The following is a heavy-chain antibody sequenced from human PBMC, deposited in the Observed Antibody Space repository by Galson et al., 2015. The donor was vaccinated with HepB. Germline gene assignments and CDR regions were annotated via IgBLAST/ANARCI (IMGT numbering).Heavy chain of an antibody. D-gene: IGHD2-2*01. CDR3: AKDGGYCSSTSCPPGGYYYYYGMDV. CDR2: ISYDGSNK. Sequence: SLRLSCAASGFTFSSYGMHWVRQAPGKGLEWVAVISYDGSNKYYADSVKGRFTISRDNSKNTLYLQMNSLRAEDTAVYYCAKDGGYCSSTSCPPGGYYYYYGMDVWGQGTTVTVSS. CDR1: GFTFSSYG. V-gene: IGHV3-30*18. J-gene: IGHJ6*02.